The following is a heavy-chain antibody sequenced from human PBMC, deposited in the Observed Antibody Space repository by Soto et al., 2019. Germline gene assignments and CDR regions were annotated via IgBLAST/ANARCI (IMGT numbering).Heavy chain of an antibody. V-gene: IGHV4-4*07. CDR2: VYARGAT. CDR3: ARSSGGDFFYYGMDV. J-gene: IGHJ6*02. CDR1: GASITSYY. Sequence: QVQLQESGPGLVKPSETLSLTCSISGASITSYYWSWVRQSAGEGLQWIGRVYARGATNYNPSLKSRVTISGDTSKNQFSLKLTSVTAADTAVYYCARSSGGDFFYYGMDVWGHGMTVTVSS. D-gene: IGHD6-6*01.